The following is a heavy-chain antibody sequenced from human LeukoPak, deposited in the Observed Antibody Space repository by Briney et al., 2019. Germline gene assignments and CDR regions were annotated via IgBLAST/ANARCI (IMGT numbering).Heavy chain of an antibody. CDR2: IYYSGST. D-gene: IGHD5-12*01. CDR3: ARESTLRGYYFDY. J-gene: IGHJ4*02. Sequence: SETLSLTCTVSGASISSSSYYWGWIRQPPGKGLEWIASIYYSGSTYHHPSLKSRVTISVDTSKKQFSLQLSSVTAADTAVYYCARESTLRGYYFDYWGQGTLVTVSS. V-gene: IGHV4-39*07. CDR1: GASISSSSYY.